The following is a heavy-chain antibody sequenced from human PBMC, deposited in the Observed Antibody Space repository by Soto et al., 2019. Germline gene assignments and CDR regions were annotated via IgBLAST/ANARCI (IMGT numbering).Heavy chain of an antibody. CDR2: ISGGGRPI. CDR1: GFTFSTFS. CDR3: ARDLSWAFDS. Sequence: EVQLVESGGGSVQPGGSLRLSCAASGFTFSTFSMNWVRQAPGRGLEWISYISGGGRPISYADAVKGRFTISRDNAKNPLYLQMDSLTDEDTAVYYCARDLSWAFDSWGQGTLVTVSS. D-gene: IGHD6-13*01. V-gene: IGHV3-48*02. J-gene: IGHJ4*02.